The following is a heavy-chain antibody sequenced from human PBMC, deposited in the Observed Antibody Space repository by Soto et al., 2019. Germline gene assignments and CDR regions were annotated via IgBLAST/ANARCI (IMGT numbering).Heavy chain of an antibody. V-gene: IGHV3-48*03. D-gene: IGHD3-9*01. CDR3: ARVLRYFDWKPDY. CDR2: ISSSGSTI. J-gene: IGHJ4*02. Sequence: TGGSLRLSCAASGFTFSSYEMNWVRQAPGKGLEWVSYISSSGSTIYYADSVKGRFTISRDNAKNSLYLQMNSLRAEDTAVYYCARVLRYFDWKPDYWGQGTLVTVSS. CDR1: GFTFSSYE.